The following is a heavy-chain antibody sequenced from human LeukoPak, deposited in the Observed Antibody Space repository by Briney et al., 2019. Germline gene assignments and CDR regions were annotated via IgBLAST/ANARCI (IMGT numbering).Heavy chain of an antibody. CDR1: GFTFSSYA. CDR2: ISGSGGST. J-gene: IGHJ6*02. CDR3: AKRDYYDSAYYYYYGMDV. V-gene: IGHV3-23*01. Sequence: GGSLRLSCAASGFTFSSYAMSWVRQAPGKGLEWVSAISGSGGSTYYADSVKGRFTISRDNSKNTLYLQMNSLRAEDTAVYHCAKRDYYDSAYYYYYGMDVWGQGTTVTVSS. D-gene: IGHD3-22*01.